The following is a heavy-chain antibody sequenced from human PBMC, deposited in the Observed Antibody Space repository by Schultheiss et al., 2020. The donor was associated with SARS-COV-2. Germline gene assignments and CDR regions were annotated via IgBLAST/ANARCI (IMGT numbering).Heavy chain of an antibody. D-gene: IGHD2-2*01. CDR3: ARDGVVVVPAAILGAFDI. CDR2: IWYDGSNK. J-gene: IGHJ3*02. V-gene: IGHV3-33*01. CDR1: GFTFSSYG. Sequence: GGSLRLSCAASGFTFSSYGMHWVRQAPGKGLEWVAVIWYDGSNKYYADSVKGRFTISRDNSKNTLYLQMNSLRAEDTAVYYCARDGVVVVPAAILGAFDIWGQGTTVTVSS.